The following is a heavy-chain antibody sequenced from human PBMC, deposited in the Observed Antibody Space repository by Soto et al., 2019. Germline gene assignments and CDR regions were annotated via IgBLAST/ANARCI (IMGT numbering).Heavy chain of an antibody. Sequence: EVQLVESGGGLVQPGGSLRLSCAASEFTFSNYWMHWVRQAPGKGLVWVSRIKGDGSITNYADYVKGRFTISRDNAKNTLFLQMDSVTAEDTAVYYCARGVPDHYATDVWRQGTTVTVSS. CDR3: ARGVPDHYATDV. CDR2: IKGDGSIT. CDR1: EFTFSNYW. V-gene: IGHV3-74*02. J-gene: IGHJ6*02.